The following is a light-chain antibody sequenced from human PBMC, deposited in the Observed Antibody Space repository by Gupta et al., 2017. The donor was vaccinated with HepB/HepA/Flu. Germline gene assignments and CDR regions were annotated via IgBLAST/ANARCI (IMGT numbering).Light chain of an antibody. CDR2: WAS. CDR1: QSVLYSSNNKNY. J-gene: IGKJ4*01. CDR3: QQDDSTPIT. Sequence: DIVMTQSPDSLAVSLGERATINCKSSQSVLYSSNNKNYLAWYQQKLGQPPKLLIYWASTRESGVPDRFSGSGSGTDFTLTISNLQAEDVAVYYCQQDDSTPITFGGGTKVEIK. V-gene: IGKV4-1*01.